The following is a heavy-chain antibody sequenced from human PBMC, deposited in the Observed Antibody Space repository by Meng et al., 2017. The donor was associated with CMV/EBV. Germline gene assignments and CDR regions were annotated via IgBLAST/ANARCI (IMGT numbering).Heavy chain of an antibody. CDR3: RLGHYSQD. V-gene: IGHV3-7*02. CDR1: GLPISNYW. CDR2: IKNDGSER. Sequence: VELWGGLGQPGGSLRLSCAAAGLPISNYWMSWVRQAPGKGLEWVANIKNDGSERYYVDSVKGRFSISRDNADNSLYLQMNNLRAEDTVVYYCRLGHYSQDWGQGTLVTVSS. D-gene: IGHD4-17*01. J-gene: IGHJ4*02.